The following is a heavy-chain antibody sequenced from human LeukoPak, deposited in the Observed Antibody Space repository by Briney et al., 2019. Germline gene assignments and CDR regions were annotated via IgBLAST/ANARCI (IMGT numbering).Heavy chain of an antibody. CDR3: AREHVLLWFGVDFRFDP. D-gene: IGHD3-10*01. J-gene: IGHJ5*02. CDR2: VYYSGTT. Sequence: PSETLSLTCTVSGDSISSGDYYWGWIRQPPGKALEWIGSVYYSGTTSYNPSLKSRVTISVDTSKNQFSLKLSSVTAADTAVYYCAREHVLLWFGVDFRFDPWGQGTLVTVSS. CDR1: GDSISSGDYY. V-gene: IGHV4-39*07.